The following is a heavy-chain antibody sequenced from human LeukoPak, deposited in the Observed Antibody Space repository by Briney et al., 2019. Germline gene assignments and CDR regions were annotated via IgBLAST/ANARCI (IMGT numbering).Heavy chain of an antibody. CDR3: AKGRYYDFWSGYSPLDY. CDR1: GFSFDDCA. D-gene: IGHD3-3*01. V-gene: IGHV3-9*01. J-gene: IGHJ4*02. CDR2: ISWNSGSI. Sequence: PGGSLRLSCAASGFSFDDCAMHWVRQAPGKGLEWVSGISWNSGSIGYEDSVKGRFTISRDNAKNSLYLQMNSLRAEDTAFYYCAKGRYYDFWSGYSPLDYWGQGTLVTVSS.